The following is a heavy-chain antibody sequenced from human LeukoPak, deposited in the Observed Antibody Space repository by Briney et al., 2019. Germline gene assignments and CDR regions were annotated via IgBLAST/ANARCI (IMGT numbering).Heavy chain of an antibody. CDR1: GFTFDDYA. D-gene: IGHD1-26*01. CDR2: ISWNSGSI. Sequence: PGGSLRLSCAASGFTFDDYAMHWVRQAPGKGLEWVSGISWNSGSIGYADSVKGRFTISRDNAKNSLYLQMNSLRAEDTAVYYCARDLSFSIGGSYTHLGGYYFDYWGQGTLVTVSS. CDR3: ARDLSFSIGGSYTHLGGYYFDY. J-gene: IGHJ4*02. V-gene: IGHV3-9*01.